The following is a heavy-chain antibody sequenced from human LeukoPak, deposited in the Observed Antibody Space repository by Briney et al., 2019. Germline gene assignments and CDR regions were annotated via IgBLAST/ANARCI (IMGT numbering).Heavy chain of an antibody. V-gene: IGHV1-18*01. Sequence: ASVKVSCKASGYSFTSYGISWVRQAPGQGLEWMGWISAYNGNTHCEQKLQGRFTMTTDTSTSTAYMELRSLRSDDTAVYYCARIRGPAANYYYYYMDVWGKGTTVTVSS. CDR3: ARIRGPAANYYYYYMDV. CDR1: GYSFTSYG. CDR2: ISAYNGNT. J-gene: IGHJ6*03. D-gene: IGHD2-2*01.